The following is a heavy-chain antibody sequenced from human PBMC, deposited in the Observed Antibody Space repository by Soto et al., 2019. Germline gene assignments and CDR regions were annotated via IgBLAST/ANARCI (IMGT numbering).Heavy chain of an antibody. J-gene: IGHJ4*02. D-gene: IGHD6-19*01. CDR2: INLDGSKT. Sequence: PGGSLRLSCAASGFTFSTYWMSCVRQAPGKGPEWVANINLDGSKTHYVDSVKGRFTISRDNAKNLLYLQMNRLRGEDTVVYYFPRDAGGSGWFCWGQGNLVTVAS. CDR3: PRDAGGSGWFC. CDR1: GFTFSTYW. V-gene: IGHV3-7*03.